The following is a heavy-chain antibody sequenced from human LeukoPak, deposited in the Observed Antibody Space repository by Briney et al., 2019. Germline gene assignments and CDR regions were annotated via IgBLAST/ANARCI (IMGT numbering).Heavy chain of an antibody. Sequence: SETLSLTCAVYGGSFSGYYWSWIRQPPRKGLEWIGEINHSGSTNYNPSLKSRVTISVDTSKNQFSLKLSSVTAADTAVYYCARVKWVRGSKGYYYYMDVWGKGTTVTVSS. CDR1: GGSFSGYY. D-gene: IGHD3-10*01. CDR2: INHSGST. CDR3: ARVKWVRGSKGYYYYMDV. J-gene: IGHJ6*03. V-gene: IGHV4-34*01.